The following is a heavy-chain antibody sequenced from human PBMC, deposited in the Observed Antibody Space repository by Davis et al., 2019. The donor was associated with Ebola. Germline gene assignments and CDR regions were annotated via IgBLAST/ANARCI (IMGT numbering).Heavy chain of an antibody. D-gene: IGHD4-17*01. V-gene: IGHV4-61*01. CDR2: IYYSGST. CDR1: GCSVSSGSYY. CDR3: ARVQHDYGDYYYFDY. Sequence: PSETLSLTCTVSGCSVSSGSYYWSWIRQPPGKGLEWIGYIYYSGSTNYNPSLKSRVTISVDTSKNQFSLKLSSVTAADTAVYYCARVQHDYGDYYYFDYWGQGTLVTVSS. J-gene: IGHJ4*02.